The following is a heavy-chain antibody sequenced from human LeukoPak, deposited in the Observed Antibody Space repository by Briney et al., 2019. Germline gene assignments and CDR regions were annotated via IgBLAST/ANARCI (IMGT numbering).Heavy chain of an antibody. CDR1: GYSFSTYW. D-gene: IGHD6-13*01. V-gene: IGHV5-51*01. CDR3: ARHQGSNYGLDV. Sequence: GESLKISCKGSGYSFSTYWIAWVRQMPGKGLEWMGITYPGDSDTRYSPSFQGQVTISADKSISTAYLQWSSLEASDTAMYCCARHQGSNYGLDVWGQGTTVTVSS. CDR2: TYPGDSDT. J-gene: IGHJ6*02.